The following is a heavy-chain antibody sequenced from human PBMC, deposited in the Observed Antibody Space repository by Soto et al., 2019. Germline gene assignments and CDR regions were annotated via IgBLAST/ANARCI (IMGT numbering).Heavy chain of an antibody. Sequence: GGSLRLSCAASGFTFSSYSMNWVRQAPGKGLEWVSSISSSSSYIYYADSVKGRFTISRDNAKNSLYLQMNSLRAEDTAVYYCARGNVGGDILTGRGNWFDPWGQGTLVTVSS. D-gene: IGHD3-9*01. V-gene: IGHV3-21*01. CDR3: ARGNVGGDILTGRGNWFDP. CDR2: ISSSSSYI. J-gene: IGHJ5*02. CDR1: GFTFSSYS.